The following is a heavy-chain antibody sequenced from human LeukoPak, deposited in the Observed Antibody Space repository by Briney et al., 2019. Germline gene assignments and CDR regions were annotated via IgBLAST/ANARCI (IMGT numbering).Heavy chain of an antibody. Sequence: GGSLRLSXAASGFTFSSYAMSWVRQAPGKGLEWVSAISGSGGSTYYADSVKGRFTISRDNSKNTLYLQMNSLRAEDTAVYYCAKDQAVAGTSGFDYWGQGTLVTVSS. CDR1: GFTFSSYA. CDR3: AKDQAVAGTSGFDY. CDR2: ISGSGGST. D-gene: IGHD6-19*01. V-gene: IGHV3-23*01. J-gene: IGHJ4*02.